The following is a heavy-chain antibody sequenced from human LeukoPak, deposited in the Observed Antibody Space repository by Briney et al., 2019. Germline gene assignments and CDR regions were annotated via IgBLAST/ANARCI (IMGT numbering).Heavy chain of an antibody. CDR3: ANRRGTAMLFEY. D-gene: IGHD5-18*01. CDR1: GFTFSSYS. J-gene: IGHJ1*01. Sequence: GGSLRLSCAASGFTFSSYSMNWLRQAPGKGLEWVSSISSSSSYIYYADSVKGRFTISRDNAKNSLYLQMNSLRAEDTAVYYCANRRGTAMLFEYWGQGTLVTVSS. CDR2: ISSSSSYI. V-gene: IGHV3-21*01.